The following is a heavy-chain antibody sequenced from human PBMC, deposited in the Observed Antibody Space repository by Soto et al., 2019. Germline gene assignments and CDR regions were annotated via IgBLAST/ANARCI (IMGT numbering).Heavy chain of an antibody. CDR2: ISSSSYPI. CDR1: GITLSFSSYG. V-gene: IGHV3-48*01. D-gene: IGHD5-12*01. Sequence: GGSLRLSCEASGITLSFSSYGMNWVRLAPGKGLEWVSYISSSSYPIYYADSVKGRFIISRDNAKRSLYLQMNSLRAEDTAVYYCARDLGIAATITLDYRGQRTLVTVSS. CDR3: ARDLGIAATITLDY. J-gene: IGHJ4*02.